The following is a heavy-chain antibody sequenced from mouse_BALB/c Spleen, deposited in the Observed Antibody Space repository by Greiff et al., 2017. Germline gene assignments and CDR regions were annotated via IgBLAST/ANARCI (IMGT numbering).Heavy chain of an antibody. Sequence: EVQLVESGGGLVKPGGSLKLSCAASGFTFSSYTMSWVRQTPEKRLEWVATISSGGSYTYYPDSVKGRFTISRDNAKNTLYLQMSSLKSEDTAMYYCTREYGNYDYFDYWGQGTTLTVSS. D-gene: IGHD2-10*02. CDR1: GFTFSSYT. V-gene: IGHV5-6-4*01. CDR3: TREYGNYDYFDY. J-gene: IGHJ2*01. CDR2: ISSGGSYT.